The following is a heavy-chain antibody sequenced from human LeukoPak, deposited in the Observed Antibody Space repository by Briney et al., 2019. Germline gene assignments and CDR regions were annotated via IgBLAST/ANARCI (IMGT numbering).Heavy chain of an antibody. D-gene: IGHD6-13*01. CDR2: IYHSGST. Sequence: SETLSLICAVSGGSISSSNWWSWVRQPPGKGLEWIGEIYHSGSTNYNPSLKSRVTISVDKSKNQFSLKLSSVTAADTAVYYCARGYSSSWTRSLDYWGQGTLVTVSS. CDR3: ARGYSSSWTRSLDY. V-gene: IGHV4-4*02. J-gene: IGHJ4*02. CDR1: GGSISSSNW.